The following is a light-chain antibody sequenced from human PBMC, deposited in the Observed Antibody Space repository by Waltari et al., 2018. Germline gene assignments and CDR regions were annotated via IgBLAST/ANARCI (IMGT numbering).Light chain of an antibody. CDR3: QQSISSPVT. CDR1: QTITRY. Sequence: TCRASQTITRYLTWLQHKPGKAPRLLIYATSRWFIGVPARFSGSGSWTDFTLTISSLQPEDSAAYYCQQSISSPVTFGGGTKVEIK. CDR2: ATS. J-gene: IGKJ4*01. V-gene: IGKV1-39*01.